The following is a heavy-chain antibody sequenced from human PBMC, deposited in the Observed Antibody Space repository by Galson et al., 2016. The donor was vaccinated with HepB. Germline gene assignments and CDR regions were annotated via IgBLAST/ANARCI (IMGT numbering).Heavy chain of an antibody. CDR3: AKEGRGAICFGD. J-gene: IGHJ4*02. Sequence: SLRLSCAASGFPFGSYGMHWLRQAPGKGLHWVAYISYDGAHTYHADSVKGRFTISRDTPTNTLYLQMSGLTSEDTAFYFCAKEGRGAICFGDWAPGSVVTVSP. CDR2: ISYDGAHT. CDR1: GFPFGSYG. D-gene: IGHD3-10*01. V-gene: IGHV3-30*05.